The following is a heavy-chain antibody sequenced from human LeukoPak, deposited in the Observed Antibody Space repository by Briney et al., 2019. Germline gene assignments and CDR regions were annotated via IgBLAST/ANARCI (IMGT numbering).Heavy chain of an antibody. CDR3: ARDATGSSDY. CDR1: GFPFCSYS. Sequence: GGSLRLSCAAPGFPFCSYSMNWVRQAPGKGLELVSHIFGGGGTTTVYADSVKGRFTVSRDDAKNSLYLQMSSLRAEDTAIYYCARDATGSSDYWGQGTLVTVSS. J-gene: IGHJ4*02. V-gene: IGHV3-48*04. D-gene: IGHD1-26*01. CDR2: IFGGGGTTT.